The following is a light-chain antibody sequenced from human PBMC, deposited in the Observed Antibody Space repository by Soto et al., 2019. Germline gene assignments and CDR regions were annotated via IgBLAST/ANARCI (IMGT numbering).Light chain of an antibody. V-gene: IGKV1-5*01. CDR2: DAS. CDR1: QSVGYW. Sequence: DIQMTQSPSTLSASVGDRVTITCRASQSVGYWLAWYQQKPGKAPTFLVYDASNLHSGVPARFSGCGSGSEFTHTFSSLQPDDFGTYYCQQYYSSWTFGQGTKVEIK. CDR3: QQYYSSWT. J-gene: IGKJ1*01.